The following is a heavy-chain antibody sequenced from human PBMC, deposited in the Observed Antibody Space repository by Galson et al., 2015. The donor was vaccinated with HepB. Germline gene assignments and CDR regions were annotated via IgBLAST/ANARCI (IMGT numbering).Heavy chain of an antibody. CDR2: ISSSGSTI. CDR1: GFTFSDYY. J-gene: IGHJ4*02. D-gene: IGHD6-19*01. CDR3: ARDRMSSCLFRTFDY. V-gene: IGHV3-11*01. Sequence: LRLSCAASGFTFSDYYMSWIRQAPGKGLEWVSYISSSGSTIYYADSVKGRFTISRDNAKNSLYLQMNSLRAEDTAVYYCARDRMSSCLFRTFDYRGPGTLVTVSS.